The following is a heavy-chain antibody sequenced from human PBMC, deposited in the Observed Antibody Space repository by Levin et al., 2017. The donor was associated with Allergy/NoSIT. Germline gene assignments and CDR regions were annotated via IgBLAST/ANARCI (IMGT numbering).Heavy chain of an antibody. J-gene: IGHJ4*02. Sequence: ASVKVSCKVSGYTLTELSMHWVRQAPGKGLEWMGGFDPEDGETIYAQKFQGRVTMTEDTSTDTAYMELSSLRSEDTAVYYCATMVLVATIYYFDYWGQGTLVTVSS. CDR3: ATMVLVATIYYFDY. CDR1: GYTLTELS. CDR2: FDPEDGET. D-gene: IGHD5-12*01. V-gene: IGHV1-24*01.